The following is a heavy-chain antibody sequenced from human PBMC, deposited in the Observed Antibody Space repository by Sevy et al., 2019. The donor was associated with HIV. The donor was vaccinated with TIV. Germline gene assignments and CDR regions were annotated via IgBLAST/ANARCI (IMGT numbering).Heavy chain of an antibody. D-gene: IGHD2-2*01. Sequence: SEILSLTCTVSGGSISSYYWSWIRQPAGKGLEWIGRIYTSGSTNYNPSLKSRVTMSVDTSKNQFSLKLSSVTSADTAVYYCARVGYCSSTSCPTGHYYYGMDVWGQGTTVTVSS. CDR2: IYTSGST. J-gene: IGHJ6*02. V-gene: IGHV4-4*07. CDR1: GGSISSYY. CDR3: ARVGYCSSTSCPTGHYYYGMDV.